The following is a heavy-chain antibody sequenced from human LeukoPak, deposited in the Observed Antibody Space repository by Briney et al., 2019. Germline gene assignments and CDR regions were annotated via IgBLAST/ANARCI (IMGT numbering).Heavy chain of an antibody. CDR2: INHSGST. CDR1: GGSFSGYY. CDR3: ARKVVPAAIVSYYYGMDV. V-gene: IGHV4-34*01. Sequence: SETLSLTCAVYGGSFSGYYWSWIRQPPVKGLEWIGEINHSGSTNYNPSLKSRVTISVDTSKNQFSLKLSSVTAADTAVYYCARKVVPAAIVSYYYGMDVWGQGTTVTVSS. D-gene: IGHD2-2*02. J-gene: IGHJ6*02.